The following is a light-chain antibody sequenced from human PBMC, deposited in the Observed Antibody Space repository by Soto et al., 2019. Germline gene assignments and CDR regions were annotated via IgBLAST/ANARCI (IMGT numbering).Light chain of an antibody. CDR2: GNT. CDR1: SSDIGADFD. J-gene: IGLJ1*01. Sequence: QSVLTQPPPVSGAPGQRVTISCSGSSSDIGADFDVHWYQHLPGTAPKLLIYGNTNRPSGVPGRFSGSKSGTSAPLVISGLQAEDEADYYCISYTSDDVRYVFGTGTKVTVL. V-gene: IGLV1-40*01. CDR3: ISYTSDDVRYV.